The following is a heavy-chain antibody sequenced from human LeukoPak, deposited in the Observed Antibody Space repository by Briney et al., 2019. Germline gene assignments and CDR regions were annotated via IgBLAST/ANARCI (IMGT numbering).Heavy chain of an antibody. Sequence: SETLSPTCAVYGGSFSGYYWSWIRQPPGKGLEWIGYIYYSGSTNYNPSLKSRVTISVDTSKNEFSLKLSSVTAADTAVYYCARALVHSSSWYSWFDPWGQGTLVTVSS. CDR3: ARALVHSSSWYSWFDP. V-gene: IGHV4-59*01. CDR1: GGSFSGYY. D-gene: IGHD6-13*01. CDR2: IYYSGST. J-gene: IGHJ5*02.